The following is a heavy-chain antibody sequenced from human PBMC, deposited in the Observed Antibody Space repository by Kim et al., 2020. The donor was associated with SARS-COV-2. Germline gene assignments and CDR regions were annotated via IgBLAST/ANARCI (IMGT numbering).Heavy chain of an antibody. V-gene: IGHV3-74*01. J-gene: IGHJ5*02. D-gene: IGHD3-22*01. Sequence: LKGRFTISRDKAKNTLYLQMNCLRTEATAVYYCAKVGDYDSCGFSAFFPSWGQGTRVTVSP. CDR3: AKVGDYDSCGFSAFFPS.